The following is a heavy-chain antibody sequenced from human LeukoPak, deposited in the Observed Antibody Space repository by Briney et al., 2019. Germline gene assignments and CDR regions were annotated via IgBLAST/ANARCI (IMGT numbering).Heavy chain of an antibody. CDR3: ANPYI. J-gene: IGHJ3*02. CDR1: GFTFSSFS. D-gene: IGHD1-14*01. CDR2: ITSSSGNI. V-gene: IGHV3-21*01. Sequence: GSLRLPWVASGFTFSSFSMNWVRQAPGKGLEWVSSITSSSGNIYYADSVKGRFTISRDNAKNSLYLQMNILRAEDTAVCYCANPYIWGQGTMVTVSS.